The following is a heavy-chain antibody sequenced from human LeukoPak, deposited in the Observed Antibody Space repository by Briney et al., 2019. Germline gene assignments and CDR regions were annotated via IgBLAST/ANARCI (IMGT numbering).Heavy chain of an antibody. J-gene: IGHJ2*01. CDR3: VWGRQWYFDL. D-gene: IGHD3-16*01. CDR1: GVNVKNNY. V-gene: IGHV3-53*01. Sequence: PGGSLRLSCAAPGVNVKNNYMSWVRQAPGKGPEWVSFTYSDGYTSFADSVAGRFTFSRDTSRNTMFLQMTSLRVDDSAVYYCVWGRQWYFDLWGRGSLVTVSS. CDR2: TYSDGYT.